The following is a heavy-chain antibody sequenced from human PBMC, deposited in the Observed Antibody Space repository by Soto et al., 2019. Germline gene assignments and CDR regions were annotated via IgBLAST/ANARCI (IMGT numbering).Heavy chain of an antibody. CDR1: GFTVISNY. V-gene: IGHV3-53*01. Sequence: GGSLRLSCAASGFTVISNYMSWVRQAPGKGLEWVSVIYSGGSTYYADSVKGRFTISRDNSKNTLYLQMNSLRAEDTAVYYCARDGSSSGDYYYYGMDVWGQGTTVTVSS. D-gene: IGHD6-13*01. CDR3: ARDGSSSGDYYYYGMDV. J-gene: IGHJ6*02. CDR2: IYSGGST.